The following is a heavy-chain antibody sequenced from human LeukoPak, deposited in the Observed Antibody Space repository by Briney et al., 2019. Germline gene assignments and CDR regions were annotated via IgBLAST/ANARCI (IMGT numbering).Heavy chain of an antibody. D-gene: IGHD4-23*01. CDR2: ISGSGRSGT. Sequence: GGSLRLSCAASGFTFSSYSMNWVRQAPGEGLEWVSVISGSGRSGTNYADSVKGRFTISRDNSKNTLYLQMNSLRVEDTAIYYCAKAPGGGNWNWGQGTLVTVSS. V-gene: IGHV3-23*01. CDR3: AKAPGGGNWN. J-gene: IGHJ4*02. CDR1: GFTFSSYS.